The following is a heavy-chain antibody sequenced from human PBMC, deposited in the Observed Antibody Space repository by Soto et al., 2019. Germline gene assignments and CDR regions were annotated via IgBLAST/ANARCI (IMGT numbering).Heavy chain of an antibody. V-gene: IGHV4-34*01. Sequence: QVQLQQWGAGLLKPSETLSLTCAVYGGSFSGYYWSWIRQPPGKGLEWIGEINHSGSTNYNPSLKSRVTISGDTSKNQFSLKLSSVTAADTAVYYCARTSGITPTRVFDYWGQGTLVTVSS. J-gene: IGHJ4*02. CDR3: ARTSGITPTRVFDY. CDR1: GGSFSGYY. D-gene: IGHD3-10*01. CDR2: INHSGST.